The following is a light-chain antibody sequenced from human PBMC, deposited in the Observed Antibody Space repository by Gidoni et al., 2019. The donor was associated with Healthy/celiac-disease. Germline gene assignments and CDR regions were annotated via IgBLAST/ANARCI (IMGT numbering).Light chain of an antibody. CDR1: QIVSSN. V-gene: IGKV3-15*01. CDR2: GAS. CDR3: QQYNNWLGT. Sequence: EIVMTQSPATLSVSPGERATLSCRASQIVSSNLAWYQQKPGQAPRLLIYGASTRATGIPARFSVSGSGTEFTLTISSLQAEEFAVYYCQQYNNWLGTFGQGTKLEIK. J-gene: IGKJ2*01.